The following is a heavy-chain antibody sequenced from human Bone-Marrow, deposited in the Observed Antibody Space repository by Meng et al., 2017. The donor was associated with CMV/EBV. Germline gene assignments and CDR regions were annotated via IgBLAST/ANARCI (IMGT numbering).Heavy chain of an antibody. CDR1: GGSISSGGYY. CDR2: IYYSGST. Sequence: SETLSLTCTVSGGSISSGGYYWSWIRPHPGKGLEWIGYIYYSGSTYYNPSLKSRVTISVDTSKNQFSLKLSSVTAADTAVYYCARDGGYSRSVYGLYYYYGMDVWGQGTTVTVSS. V-gene: IGHV4-31*03. CDR3: ARDGGYSRSVYGLYYYYGMDV. D-gene: IGHD3-22*01. J-gene: IGHJ6*02.